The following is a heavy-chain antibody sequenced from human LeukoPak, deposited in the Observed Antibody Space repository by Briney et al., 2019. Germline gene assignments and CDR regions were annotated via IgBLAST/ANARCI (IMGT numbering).Heavy chain of an antibody. D-gene: IGHD5-12*01. J-gene: IGHJ4*02. V-gene: IGHV4-39*07. CDR2: IYYSGST. CDR1: GGSISSSSYY. CDR3: ARVRGYSGYAPHYYFDY. Sequence: SETLSLTCTVSGGSISSSSYYWGWLRQPPGKGLEWIGSIYYSGSTYYNPSLKSRVTISVDTSKNQFSLKLSSVTAADTAVYYCARVRGYSGYAPHYYFDYWGQGTLVTVSS.